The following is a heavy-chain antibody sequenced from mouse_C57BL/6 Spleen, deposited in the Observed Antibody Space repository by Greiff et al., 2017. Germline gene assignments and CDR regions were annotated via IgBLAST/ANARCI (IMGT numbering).Heavy chain of an antibody. CDR3: ARRALTTVVATDYYYAMDY. Sequence: VQLQQPGAELVRPGTSVKLSCKASGYTFTSYWMPWVKQRPGQGLEWIGVIDPSDSYTNYNQKFKGKATLTVDTSSSTAYMQLSSLTSEDSAVYYCARRALTTVVATDYYYAMDYWGQGTSVTVSS. CDR2: IDPSDSYT. J-gene: IGHJ4*01. CDR1: GYTFTSYW. V-gene: IGHV1-59*01. D-gene: IGHD1-1*01.